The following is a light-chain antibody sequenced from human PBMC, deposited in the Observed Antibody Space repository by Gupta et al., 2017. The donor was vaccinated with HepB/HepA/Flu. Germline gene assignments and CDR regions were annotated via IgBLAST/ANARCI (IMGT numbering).Light chain of an antibody. Sequence: IQMTQSPSSLSASVGDRVTITCRASQSISNYLNWYQQKPGKAPKLLIYGASSSQSGVPSSFSGSGSGTHFTLTISSLQPEDFATYFCQQSYSSPYTFGQGTKLEIK. J-gene: IGKJ2*01. CDR2: GAS. CDR3: QQSYSSPYT. CDR1: QSISNY. V-gene: IGKV1-39*01.